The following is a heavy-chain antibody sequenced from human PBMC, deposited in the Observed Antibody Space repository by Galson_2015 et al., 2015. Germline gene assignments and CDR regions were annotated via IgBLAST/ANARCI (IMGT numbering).Heavy chain of an antibody. Sequence: SLRLSCAASGFTFSSYGMHWVRQAPGKGLEWVAVISYDGSNKYYADSVKGRFTISRDNSKNTLYLQMNSLRAEDTAVYYCARDRAPTARGSCGFEYWGQGTLVTVSS. J-gene: IGHJ4*02. CDR1: GFTFSSYG. V-gene: IGHV3-30*03. CDR3: ARDRAPTARGSCGFEY. CDR2: ISYDGSNK. D-gene: IGHD3-16*01.